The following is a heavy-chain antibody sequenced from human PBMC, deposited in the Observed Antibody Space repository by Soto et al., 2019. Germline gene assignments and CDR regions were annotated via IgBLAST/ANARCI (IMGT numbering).Heavy chain of an antibody. CDR2: IIPIFGTA. CDR1: GGTFNSYA. Sequence: SVTVSCKASGGTFNSYAISWVRQAPGQGLEWMGGIIPIFGTANYAQKFQGRVTITADESTSTAYMELSSLRSEDTAVYYCAGDRFGELLGYFDYWGQGTLITSPQ. CDR3: AGDRFGELLGYFDY. J-gene: IGHJ4*02. V-gene: IGHV1-69*13. D-gene: IGHD3-10*01.